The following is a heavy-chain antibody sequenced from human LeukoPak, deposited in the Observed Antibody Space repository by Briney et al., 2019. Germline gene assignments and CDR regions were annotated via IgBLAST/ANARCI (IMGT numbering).Heavy chain of an antibody. V-gene: IGHV3-7*04. D-gene: IGHD6-19*01. CDR2: IKQDGSEQ. J-gene: IGHJ4*02. CDR1: GFTFSVYW. Sequence: GGSLRLSCAASGFTFSVYWMTWVRQAPGKGLEWVANIKQDGSEQNYVDSVKGRFTISRDNAKKSLFLQMNSLRAEDTAVYYCVRGGGWYADYWGQGTLVTVSS. CDR3: VRGGGWYADY.